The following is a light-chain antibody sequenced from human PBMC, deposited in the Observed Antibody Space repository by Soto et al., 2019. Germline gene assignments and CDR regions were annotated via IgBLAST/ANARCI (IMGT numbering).Light chain of an antibody. V-gene: IGKV3-20*01. CDR2: GAS. CDR1: QSVSSSY. Sequence: EIVLTQSPGTLSLSPGERATLSCRASQSVSSSYLAWYQQKPGQAPRLLIYGASSRATCIPDRFSGSGSGTDFTLTISSREPEDFAVYYCQQYGSSPRKFGQGNKVEIK. CDR3: QQYGSSPRK. J-gene: IGKJ1*01.